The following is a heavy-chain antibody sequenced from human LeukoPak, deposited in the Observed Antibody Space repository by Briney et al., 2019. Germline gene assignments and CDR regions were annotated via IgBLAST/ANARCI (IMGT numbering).Heavy chain of an antibody. Sequence: ASVKVSCKASGYTFTGYYMHWVRQAPGQGLEWMGRINPNSGGTNYAQKFQGRVTMTRDTSISTAYMELSSLRSDDTAVYYCARGQPYSSGWYGDYWGQGTLVTVSS. CDR3: ARGQPYSSGWYGDY. CDR2: INPNSGGT. V-gene: IGHV1-2*06. CDR1: GYTFTGYY. D-gene: IGHD6-19*01. J-gene: IGHJ4*02.